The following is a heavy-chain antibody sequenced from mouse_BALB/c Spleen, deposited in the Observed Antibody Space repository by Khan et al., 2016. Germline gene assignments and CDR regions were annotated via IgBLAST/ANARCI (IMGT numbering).Heavy chain of an antibody. D-gene: IGHD2-5*01. CDR1: GYTFSSYW. J-gene: IGHJ4*01. Sequence: QVQLKESGAELIKPGASVKISCKATGYTFSSYWIEWVKQRPGHGLEWIGEILPGSGTTNYNEKFKGKATFTADTSSNTAYMQLSSLTSEDSAVYSCSRSYYINYDAMDYWGQGTSVTVSS. CDR3: SRSYYINYDAMDY. V-gene: IGHV1-9*01. CDR2: ILPGSGTT.